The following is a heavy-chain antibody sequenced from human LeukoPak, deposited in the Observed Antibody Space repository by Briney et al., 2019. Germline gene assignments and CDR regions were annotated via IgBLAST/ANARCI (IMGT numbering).Heavy chain of an antibody. CDR1: CS. CDR3: AREGYDSSGYYLDY. Sequence: CSMNWVSQAPGKGLEWVSSISSSSSYIYYADSVKGRFTISRDNAKNSLYLQMNSLRAEDTAVYYCAREGYDSSGYYLDYWGQGTLVTVSS. V-gene: IGHV3-21*01. D-gene: IGHD3-22*01. J-gene: IGHJ4*02. CDR2: ISSSSSYI.